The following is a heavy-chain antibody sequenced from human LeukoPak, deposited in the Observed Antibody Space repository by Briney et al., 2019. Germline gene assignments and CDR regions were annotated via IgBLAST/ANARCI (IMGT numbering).Heavy chain of an antibody. D-gene: IGHD1-26*01. CDR1: GFTFSSYG. J-gene: IGHJ4*02. CDR2: ISYDGSNK. V-gene: IGHV3-30*18. CDR3: AKDGGGSYLYYFDY. Sequence: GRSLRLSCAASGFTFSSYGMHWVRRAPGKGLEWVAVISYDGSNKYYADSVKGRFTISRDNSKNTLYLQMNSLRAEDTAVYYCAKDGGGSYLYYFDYWGQGTLVTVSS.